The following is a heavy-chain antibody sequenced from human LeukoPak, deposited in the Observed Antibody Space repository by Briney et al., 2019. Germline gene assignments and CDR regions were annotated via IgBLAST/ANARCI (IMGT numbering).Heavy chain of an antibody. J-gene: IGHJ3*02. D-gene: IGHD2-21*01. CDR2: IYHSGST. Sequence: PSETLSLTCTVSGYSISSGYYWGWIRQPPGKGLEWIGSIYHSGSTNYNPSLKSRVTISVDKSKNQFSLKLSSVTAADTAVYYCARVKGLCAFDIWGQGTMVTVSS. CDR3: ARVKGLCAFDI. V-gene: IGHV4-38-2*02. CDR1: GYSISSGYY.